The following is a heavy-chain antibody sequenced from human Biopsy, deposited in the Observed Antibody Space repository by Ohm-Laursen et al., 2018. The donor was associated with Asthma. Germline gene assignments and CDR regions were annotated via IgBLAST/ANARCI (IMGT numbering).Heavy chain of an antibody. V-gene: IGHV1-3*01. CDR1: GYSFATNS. CDR3: ARTYYDFLTGQVKDVFGV. D-gene: IGHD3-9*01. J-gene: IGHJ3*01. Sequence: GSSVNASCKVSGYSFATNSMHWVRQAPGQRPEWMGWFNLGNGNAKVSEKFQGRVSITRDTSASTAYMELRSLRSEDTATYYCARTYYDFLTGQVKDVFGVWGQGTMVTVSS. CDR2: FNLGNGNA.